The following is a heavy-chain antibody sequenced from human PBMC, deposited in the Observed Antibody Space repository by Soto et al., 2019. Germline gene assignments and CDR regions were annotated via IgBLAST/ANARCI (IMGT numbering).Heavy chain of an antibody. V-gene: IGHV4-30-2*01. CDR2: IYHSGST. CDR3: ARDLDGMDV. CDR1: GGSISSGGYS. Sequence: PSETLSLTCAVSGGSISSGGYSWSWIRQPPGKGLEWIGYIYHSGSTYYNPSLKSRVTISVDRSKNQFSLKLSSVTAADTAVYYCARDLDGMDVWGRGTTVTSP. J-gene: IGHJ6*02.